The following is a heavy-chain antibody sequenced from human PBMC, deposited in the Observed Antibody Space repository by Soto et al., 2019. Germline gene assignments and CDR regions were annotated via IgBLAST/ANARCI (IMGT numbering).Heavy chain of an antibody. CDR3: ARGRSLKSGSWFDP. V-gene: IGHV1-8*02. CDR1: GYTFTSYY. CDR2: MNPNSGNT. D-gene: IGHD3-3*01. Sequence: ASVKVSCKASGYTFTSYYMHWVRQATGQGLEWMGWMNPNSGNTGYAQKFQGRVTMTRNTSISTAYMELSSLRSEDTAVYYCARGRSLKSGSWFDPWGQGTLVTVSS. J-gene: IGHJ5*02.